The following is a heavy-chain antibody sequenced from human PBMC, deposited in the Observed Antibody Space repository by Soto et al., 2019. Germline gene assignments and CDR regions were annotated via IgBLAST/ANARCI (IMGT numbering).Heavy chain of an antibody. CDR1: GGSISSYY. V-gene: IGHV4-59*01. CDR2: IYYSGST. J-gene: IGHJ4*02. D-gene: IGHD3-3*01. CDR3: ARGLYDFWSGHIGYYFDY. Sequence: PSETLSLTCTVSGGSISSYYWSWIRQPPGKGLEWIGYIYYSGSTNYNPSLKSRVTISVDTSKNQFSLKLSSVTAADTAVYYCARGLYDFWSGHIGYYFDYWGQGTLVTVSS.